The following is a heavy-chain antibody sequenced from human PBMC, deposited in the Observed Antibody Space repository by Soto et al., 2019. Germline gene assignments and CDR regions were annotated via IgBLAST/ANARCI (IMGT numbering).Heavy chain of an antibody. J-gene: IGHJ6*02. V-gene: IGHV1-8*01. CDR2: MNPNSGNT. Sequence: ASVKVSCKASGYTFTSYDINWVRQATGQGLEWMGWMNPNSGNTGYAQKFQGRVTMTRNTSISTAYMELSSLRSEDTAVYYCARRGDCISTSCFIRGYYYYGMDVWG. CDR3: ARRGDCISTSCFIRGYYYYGMDV. D-gene: IGHD2-2*01. CDR1: GYTFTSYD.